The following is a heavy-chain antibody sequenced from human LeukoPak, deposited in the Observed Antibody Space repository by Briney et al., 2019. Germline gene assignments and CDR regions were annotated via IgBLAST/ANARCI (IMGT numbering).Heavy chain of an antibody. Sequence: PSETLSLTCAVYGGSFSGYYWSWIRQPPGKGLEWIAFIHYSGNTNYNPSLKTRVTISVDTSKNQFSLKLSSVTAADTAIYFCARHAEYFDILTGSREDAFDIWGQGTMVTVSS. CDR3: ARHAEYFDILTGSREDAFDI. D-gene: IGHD3-9*01. CDR1: GGSFSGYY. J-gene: IGHJ3*02. CDR2: IHYSGNT. V-gene: IGHV4-59*08.